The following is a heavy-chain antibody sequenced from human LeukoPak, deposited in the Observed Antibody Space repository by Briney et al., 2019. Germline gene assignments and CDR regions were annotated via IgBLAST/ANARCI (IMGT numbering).Heavy chain of an antibody. CDR3: ATFRRALWFGETREG. D-gene: IGHD3-10*01. Sequence: ASVKVSCKASGYTFTSYAMHWVRQAPGQRLEWMGWINAGNGNTKYSQKFQGRVTITRDTSASTAYMELSSLRSEDTAVYYCATFRRALWFGETREGWGQGTLVTVSS. J-gene: IGHJ4*02. CDR2: INAGNGNT. CDR1: GYTFTSYA. V-gene: IGHV1-3*01.